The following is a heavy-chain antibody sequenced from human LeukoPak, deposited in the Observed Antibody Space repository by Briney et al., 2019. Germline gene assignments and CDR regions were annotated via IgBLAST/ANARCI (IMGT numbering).Heavy chain of an antibody. CDR2: IYYSEST. CDR1: GGSISSYY. CDR3: AGHHPRNTVDF. D-gene: IGHD2/OR15-2a*01. V-gene: IGHV4-59*08. J-gene: IGHJ4*02. Sequence: SETLSLTCTVPGGSISSYYWSWIRQPPGKGLEWIGYIYYSESTNYNPSLKSRVTISLDTSKNQFSLKLSSVTAADTAVYYCAGHHPRNTVDFWGQGTLVTVSS.